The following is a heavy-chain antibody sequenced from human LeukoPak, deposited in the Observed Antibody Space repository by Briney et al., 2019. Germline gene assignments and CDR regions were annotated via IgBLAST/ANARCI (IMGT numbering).Heavy chain of an antibody. Sequence: PGGSLRLSCAASRFTFDNYRMSWVRQAPGTGLEWVSTVNADGGNTYYADSVKGRFTISRDNSKSTLILQMNSLRVEDTALYYCTKRVKYGGTWDHFADWGQGTLVTVSS. CDR3: TKRVKYGGTWDHFAD. CDR2: VNADGGNT. V-gene: IGHV3-23*01. J-gene: IGHJ4*02. D-gene: IGHD1-26*01. CDR1: RFTFDNYR.